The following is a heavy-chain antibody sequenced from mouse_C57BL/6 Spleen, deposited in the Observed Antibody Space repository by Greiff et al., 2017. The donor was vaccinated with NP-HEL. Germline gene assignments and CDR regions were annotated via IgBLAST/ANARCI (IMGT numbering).Heavy chain of an antibody. CDR1: GYSFTGYY. Sequence: VQLQQSGPELVKPGASVKISCKASGYSFTGYYMNWVKQSPGKSLEWIGEINPSTGGTTYNQKFKAKATLTVDKSSSTAYMQLKSLTSEDSAVYYCARRYGSGLCDYWGQGTTLTVSS. J-gene: IGHJ2*01. CDR2: INPSTGGT. CDR3: ARRYGSGLCDY. V-gene: IGHV1-42*01. D-gene: IGHD1-1*01.